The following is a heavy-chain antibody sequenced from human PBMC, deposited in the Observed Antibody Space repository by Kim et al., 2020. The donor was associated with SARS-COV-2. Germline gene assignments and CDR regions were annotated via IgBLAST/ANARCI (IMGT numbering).Heavy chain of an antibody. CDR1: GFIFSNYG. D-gene: IGHD5-12*01. CDR3: ARGGPESWVSQSCDF. V-gene: IGHV3-30*03. J-gene: IGHJ4*02. CDR2: IANDGSNK. Sequence: GGSLRLSCLASGFIFSNYGMHWVRQAPGKGLEWVAVIANDGSNKYYEDSVKGRFNISRDNSKNTLYLQMNGLRAEDTAVYYCARGGPESWVSQSCDFWGLRSLVTVSP.